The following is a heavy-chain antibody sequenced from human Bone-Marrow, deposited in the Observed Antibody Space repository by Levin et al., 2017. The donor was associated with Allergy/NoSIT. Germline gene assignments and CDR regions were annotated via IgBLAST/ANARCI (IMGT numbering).Heavy chain of an antibody. CDR1: GFRLTNRW. Sequence: LSLTCAASGFRLTNRWMYWVRQAPGKGLEWVATMHPDGSEKFYVESVKGRFTISRDNPKNSLFLQMDSLRADDTAVYYCVGSGSYSGWGQGTPVTVSA. V-gene: IGHV3-7*01. J-gene: IGHJ4*02. CDR3: VGSGSYSG. D-gene: IGHD3-10*01. CDR2: MHPDGSEK.